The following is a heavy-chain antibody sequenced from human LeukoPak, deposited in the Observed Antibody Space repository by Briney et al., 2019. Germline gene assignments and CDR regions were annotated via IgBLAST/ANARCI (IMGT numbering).Heavy chain of an antibody. J-gene: IGHJ6*02. CDR2: INHSGST. CDR3: ARGSQEGITIFGVVTVYYYDMDV. CDR1: GGSFSGYY. Sequence: SETLSLTCAVYGGSFSGYYWSWIRQPPGKGLEWIGEINHSGSTNYNPSLKSRVTVSVDTSKNQFSLKLSSVTAADTAVYYCARGSQEGITIFGVVTVYYYDMDVWGQGTTVTVSS. D-gene: IGHD3-3*01. V-gene: IGHV4-34*01.